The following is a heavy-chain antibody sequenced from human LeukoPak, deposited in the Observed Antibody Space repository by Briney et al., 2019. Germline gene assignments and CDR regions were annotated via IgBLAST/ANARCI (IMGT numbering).Heavy chain of an antibody. CDR3: TREDPVLYWFDP. D-gene: IGHD2-15*01. CDR2: IYSSGST. V-gene: IGHV4-4*07. J-gene: IGHJ5*02. Sequence: SETLSLTCAVYGGSFSGFYWSWLRQPAGKGLEWIGRIYSSGSTNYNPSLKSRVTLSVDTSKKQISLNLSSVTAADTAVYYCTREDPVLYWFDPWGQGTLVTVSS. CDR1: GGSFSGFY.